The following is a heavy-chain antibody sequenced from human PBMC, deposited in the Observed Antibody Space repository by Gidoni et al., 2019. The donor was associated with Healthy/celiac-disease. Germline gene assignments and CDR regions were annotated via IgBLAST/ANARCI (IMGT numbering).Heavy chain of an antibody. Sequence: QLQLQESGPGLVKPSETLSLTCTVSGGSISSSSYYWGWIRQPPGKGLEWIGSIYYSGSTYYNPSLKSRVTISVDTSKNQFSLKLSSVTAADTAVYYCGSGTGSPGGFDPWGQGTLVTVSS. CDR1: GGSISSSSYY. D-gene: IGHD3-10*01. J-gene: IGHJ5*02. CDR3: GSGTGSPGGFDP. CDR2: IYYSGST. V-gene: IGHV4-39*01.